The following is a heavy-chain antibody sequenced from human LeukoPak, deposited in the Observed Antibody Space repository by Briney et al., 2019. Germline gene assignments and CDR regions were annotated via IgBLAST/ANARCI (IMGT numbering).Heavy chain of an antibody. Sequence: PSGTLSLTCAVSGDSISSSNWWSWVRQPPGKGLEWIGEIYHSVSTNYNPSLKSRVTISVDKSKNQFSLKLSSVTAADTAVYYCARGEDSSGFIFDYWGQGTLVTVSS. V-gene: IGHV4-4*02. J-gene: IGHJ4*02. CDR3: ARGEDSSGFIFDY. D-gene: IGHD3-22*01. CDR2: IYHSVST. CDR1: GDSISSSNW.